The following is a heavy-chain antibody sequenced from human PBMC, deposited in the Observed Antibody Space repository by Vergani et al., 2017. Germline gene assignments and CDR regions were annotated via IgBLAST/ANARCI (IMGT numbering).Heavy chain of an antibody. V-gene: IGHV4-31*03. CDR1: GGSISSGGYY. CDR2: IYYSGST. D-gene: IGHD2-2*01. J-gene: IGHJ5*02. CDR3: ARDGTYCSSTSCSTGWFDP. Sequence: QVQLQESGPGLVKPSQTLSLTCTVSGGSISSGGYYWSWIRQHPGKGLEWIGYIYYSGSTYYNPSLKSRVTISVDTSKNQFSLKLSSVTAADTAVYYCARDGTYCSSTSCSTGWFDPWSQGTLVTVSS.